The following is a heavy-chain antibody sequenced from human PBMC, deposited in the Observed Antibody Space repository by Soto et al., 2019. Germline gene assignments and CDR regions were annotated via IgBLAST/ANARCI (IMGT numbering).Heavy chain of an antibody. CDR1: GFTFSDYY. J-gene: IGHJ6*03. CDR3: ARTMVRGVMTLQHYYYIDV. Sequence: QVQLVESGGGLVKPGGSLRLSCAASGFTFSDYYMSWIRQAPGKGLEWVSYISSSGSTIYYADSVKGRFTISRDNAKNSLYLQMNSLGAEDTAVYYCARTMVRGVMTLQHYYYIDVWGKGTTVTVSS. V-gene: IGHV3-11*01. CDR2: ISSSGSTI. D-gene: IGHD3-10*01.